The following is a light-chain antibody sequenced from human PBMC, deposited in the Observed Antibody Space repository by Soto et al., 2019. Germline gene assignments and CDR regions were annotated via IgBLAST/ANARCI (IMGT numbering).Light chain of an antibody. Sequence: IVLSQSPGTLSLYTGERATLSCRASQSVSNNYLAWYQQKPGQAPRLLIYGASNRATGIPDRFSGSGSGTDFTLTISRLEPEDFAVYYCQQYGSSGTFGQGTNVDIK. CDR2: GAS. J-gene: IGKJ1*01. V-gene: IGKV3-20*01. CDR3: QQYGSSGT. CDR1: QSVSNNY.